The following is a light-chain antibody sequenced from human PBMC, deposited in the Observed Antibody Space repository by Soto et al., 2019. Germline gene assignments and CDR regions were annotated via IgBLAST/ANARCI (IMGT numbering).Light chain of an antibody. V-gene: IGLV2-14*01. CDR1: SSDVGGYNY. CDR2: EVI. J-gene: IGLJ3*02. Sequence: QSALTQPASASGSPGQSITISCTGTSSDVGGYNYVSWYQQHPPKAPKLMIYEVINRPSGVSNRFSGSKSGNTASLTISGLQAEDEADYYCSSYTSSDTLVFGGGTKVTVL. CDR3: SSYTSSDTLV.